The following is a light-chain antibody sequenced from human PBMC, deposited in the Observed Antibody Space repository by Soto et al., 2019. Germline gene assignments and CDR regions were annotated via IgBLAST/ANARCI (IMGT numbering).Light chain of an antibody. V-gene: IGKV3D-7*01. J-gene: IGKJ3*01. CDR3: QQSYSTLFT. Sequence: PEERATLSCRASQSVSSSYLAWYQQKPGQAPRLLIYGASTRATGIPARFSGSGSGTDFTLTISSLQPEDFATYYCQQSYSTLFTFGPGTKV. CDR1: QSVSSSY. CDR2: GAS.